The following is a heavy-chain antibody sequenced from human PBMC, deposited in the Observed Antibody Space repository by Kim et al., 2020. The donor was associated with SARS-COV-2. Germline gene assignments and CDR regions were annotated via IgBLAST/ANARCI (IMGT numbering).Heavy chain of an antibody. D-gene: IGHD3-16*01. J-gene: IGHJ4*02. CDR1: GFTFSSYG. CDR3: AKSRHRGFTFGGVTIPLYDY. Sequence: GGSLRLSCAASGFTFSSYGMHWVRQAPGKGLEWVAVISYDGSNKYYADSVKGRFTISRDNSKNTLYLQMNSLRAEDTAVYYCAKSRHRGFTFGGVTIPLYDYWGQGTLVTVSS. V-gene: IGHV3-30*18. CDR2: ISYDGSNK.